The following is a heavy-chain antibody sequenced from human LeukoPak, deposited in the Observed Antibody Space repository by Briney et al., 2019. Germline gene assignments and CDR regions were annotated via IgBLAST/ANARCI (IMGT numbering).Heavy chain of an antibody. CDR3: AKESAYGDFPGD. CDR2: IRYDGSNK. J-gene: IGHJ4*02. Sequence: GGSLRLSRAASGFTFSSYGMHWVRQAPGKGLEWVAFIRYDGSNKYYADSVTGRFTISRDNSKNTLYLQMNTPRAEDTAVYYCAKESAYGDFPGDWGQGTLVTASS. CDR1: GFTFSSYG. D-gene: IGHD4-17*01. V-gene: IGHV3-30*02.